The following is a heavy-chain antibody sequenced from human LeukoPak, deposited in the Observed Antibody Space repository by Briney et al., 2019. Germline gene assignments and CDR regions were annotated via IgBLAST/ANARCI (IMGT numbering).Heavy chain of an antibody. CDR2: ISSSSSTR. J-gene: IGHJ4*02. D-gene: IGHD4-17*01. CDR3: ARDFYGDYVNFDY. V-gene: IGHV3-48*01. CDR1: GFTFSSYS. Sequence: GGSLRLSCAASGFTFSSYSMNWVRQAPGKGLEWGSYISSSSSTRYYADAVKGRFTISRDNAKNSLYLQMNSLRAEDTAVYYCARDFYGDYVNFDYWGQGTLVTVSS.